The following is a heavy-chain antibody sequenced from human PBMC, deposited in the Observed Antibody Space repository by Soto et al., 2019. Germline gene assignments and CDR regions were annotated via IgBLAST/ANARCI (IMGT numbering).Heavy chain of an antibody. D-gene: IGHD3-16*01. J-gene: IGHJ6*02. Sequence: EVQLVESGGDSAQPGESLRLSCAASGFTFASYAMTWVRQAPGKGLEWVSGISGSGGSKYYADSVKGRFTISRDNSKNTRDLHLDSLRADDTAVYYCVMPRGKQVSYSMDVWGQGTTVTVFS. CDR1: GFTFASYA. CDR3: VMPRGKQVSYSMDV. V-gene: IGHV3-23*04. CDR2: ISGSGGSK.